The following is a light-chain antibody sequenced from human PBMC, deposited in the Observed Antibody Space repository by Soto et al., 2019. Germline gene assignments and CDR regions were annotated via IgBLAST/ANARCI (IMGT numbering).Light chain of an antibody. CDR1: QSVSSN. Sequence: EIVRTQSPATLSVSPGERATLSCRVSQSVSSNLAWYQQKPGQAPRLLIYGASTRATGIPARFSGSGSGTEFTLTIRSLQSEDFAVYYCQQYNNWPPWTFGQGTKVEIK. V-gene: IGKV3-15*01. J-gene: IGKJ1*01. CDR3: QQYNNWPPWT. CDR2: GAS.